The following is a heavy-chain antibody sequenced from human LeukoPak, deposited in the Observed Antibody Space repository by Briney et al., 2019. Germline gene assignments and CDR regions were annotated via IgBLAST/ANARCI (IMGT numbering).Heavy chain of an antibody. V-gene: IGHV4-59*01. CDR2: IYYSGSS. D-gene: IGHD2-21*02. CDR1: GGSISGYY. J-gene: IGHJ4*02. Sequence: SSETLSLTCTVSGGSISGYYWTWIRQPPGKGLEWIGYIYYSGSSDYNPSLKSRVTISLDTSKNQFSLKLSSVTAADTAVYYCATEYCGADCYFDSWGQGTLVTVSS. CDR3: ATEYCGADCYFDS.